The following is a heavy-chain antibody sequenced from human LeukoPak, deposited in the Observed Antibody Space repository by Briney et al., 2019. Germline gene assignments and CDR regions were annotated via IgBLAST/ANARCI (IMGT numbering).Heavy chain of an antibody. J-gene: IGHJ4*02. Sequence: PGGSLRLSCAASGFTFSDYYMSWIRLAPGKGLEWVSYISSSSSYTNYADSVKGRFTISRDNAKNSLYLQMNSLRAEDTAVYYCARGPTTVTHGFDYWGQGTLVTVSS. CDR2: ISSSSSYT. V-gene: IGHV3-11*05. CDR1: GFTFSDYY. CDR3: ARGPTTVTHGFDY. D-gene: IGHD4-17*01.